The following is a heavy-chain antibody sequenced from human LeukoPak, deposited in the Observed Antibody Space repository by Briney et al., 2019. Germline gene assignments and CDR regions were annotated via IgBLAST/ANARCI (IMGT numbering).Heavy chain of an antibody. J-gene: IGHJ5*02. CDR2: IRYDGSNK. CDR3: AKDSQLGLPNTP. D-gene: IGHD1/OR15-1a*01. V-gene: IGHV3-30*02. Sequence: GGSLRLSCAASGFTFSSYGMHWVRQAPGEGLEWVAFIRYDGSNKYYADSVKGRFTISRDNSKNTLYLQMNSMRAEDTAVYYCAKDSQLGLPNTPWGQGTLVTVSS. CDR1: GFTFSSYG.